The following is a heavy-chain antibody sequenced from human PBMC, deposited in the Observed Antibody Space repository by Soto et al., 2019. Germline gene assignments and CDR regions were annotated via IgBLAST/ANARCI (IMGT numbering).Heavy chain of an antibody. Sequence: QVQLVQSGAEVKKPGASVKVSCKASGYTFTSYGISWVRQAPGQGLEWMGWISAYNGNTNYAQKLHGRVSMTTDTCTSTAYVELRSLRSDDTAVYYCARVCCGGDCYLDYWGQGTLVTVSS. CDR1: GYTFTSYG. J-gene: IGHJ4*01. CDR3: ARVCCGGDCYLDY. CDR2: ISAYNGNT. V-gene: IGHV1-18*01. D-gene: IGHD2-21*01.